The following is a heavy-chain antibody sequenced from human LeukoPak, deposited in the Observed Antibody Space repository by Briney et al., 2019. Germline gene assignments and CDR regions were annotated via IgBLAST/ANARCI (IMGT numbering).Heavy chain of an antibody. CDR3: AILGRLRYFDWLLDY. J-gene: IGHJ4*02. CDR2: ISAYNGNT. CDR1: GYTFTCYG. V-gene: IGHV1-18*01. Sequence: ASVKVSCKASGYTFTCYGINWVRQAPGQGLEWVGWISAYNGNTNYAQKLQGRVTMTTDTSTSTAYMELRSLRSDDTAVYYCAILGRLRYFDWLLDYWGQGTLVTVSS. D-gene: IGHD3-9*01.